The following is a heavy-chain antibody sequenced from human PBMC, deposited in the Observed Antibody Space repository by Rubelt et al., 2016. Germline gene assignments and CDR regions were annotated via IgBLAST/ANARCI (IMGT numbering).Heavy chain of an antibody. Sequence: QVQLQESGPGLVKPSGTLSLTCAVSGGSISSNSWWSWVRQPPGQGLEWIGEVFHSGSTNYHPSLTSRVTIPVDKSESRFSLNLSVVTAADTAVYYCARQNNWDPYVGSWGQGALVTVSS. D-gene: IGHD1-20*01. J-gene: IGHJ4*02. CDR2: VFHSGST. CDR1: GGSISSNSW. V-gene: IGHV4-4*02. CDR3: ARQNNWDPYVGS.